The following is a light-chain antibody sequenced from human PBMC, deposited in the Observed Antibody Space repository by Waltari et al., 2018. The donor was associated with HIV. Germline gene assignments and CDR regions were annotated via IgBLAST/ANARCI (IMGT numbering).Light chain of an antibody. CDR1: QNVTNS. J-gene: IGKJ4*01. Sequence: EVALTQSPATLSLSPGERATLSCRASQNVTNSLAWYQQKRGQAPRLLIYDASKRATGIPVRFSGSGSGTDFTLTINSLEPEDFAVYYCQQRSKWLTFGGGTKVEFK. CDR2: DAS. CDR3: QQRSKWLT. V-gene: IGKV3-11*01.